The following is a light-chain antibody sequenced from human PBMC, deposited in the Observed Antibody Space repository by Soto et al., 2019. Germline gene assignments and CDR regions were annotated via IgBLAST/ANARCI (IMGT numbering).Light chain of an antibody. V-gene: IGKV3-20*01. CDR1: QSVNGNY. Sequence: EIVLTQSPGTLSLSPGERATLSCRASQSVNGNYLTWYQQKPGQAPRLLIYGASSRATGNPDRFSGRGSGTAFTLTIRSMEPEDFAVYYCQQYGSSFRYTFGQGTKLEIK. CDR2: GAS. J-gene: IGKJ2*01. CDR3: QQYGSSFRYT.